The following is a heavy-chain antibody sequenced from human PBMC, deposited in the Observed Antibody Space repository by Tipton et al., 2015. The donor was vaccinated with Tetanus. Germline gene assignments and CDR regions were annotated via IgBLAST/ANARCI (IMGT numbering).Heavy chain of an antibody. D-gene: IGHD1-14*01. J-gene: IGHJ4*02. CDR1: GITVKDFA. CDR3: TKNVTPGGTDF. CDR2: ISWNSNTI. V-gene: IGHV3-9*01. Sequence: SLRLSCAGSGITVKDFAMHWVRQAPGKGLEWVSGISWNSNTIGYADSVKGRFTISRDNAKSSLYLQMNSLRPEDTAFYYCTKNVTPGGTDFWGQGTLVTASS.